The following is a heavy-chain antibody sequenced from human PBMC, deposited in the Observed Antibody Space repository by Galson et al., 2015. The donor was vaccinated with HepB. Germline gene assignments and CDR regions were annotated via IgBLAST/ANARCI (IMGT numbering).Heavy chain of an antibody. CDR2: ISSSSSYI. CDR3: ARSLSMVRKWFDY. CDR1: GFTFSSYS. J-gene: IGHJ4*02. D-gene: IGHD2/OR15-2a*01. V-gene: IGHV3-21*01. Sequence: SLRLSCAASGFTFSSYSMNWVRQAPGKGLEWVSSISSSSSYIYYADSVKGRFTISRDNAKNSLYLQMNSLRAEDTAMYYCARSLSMVRKWFDYWGPGTLVTVSS.